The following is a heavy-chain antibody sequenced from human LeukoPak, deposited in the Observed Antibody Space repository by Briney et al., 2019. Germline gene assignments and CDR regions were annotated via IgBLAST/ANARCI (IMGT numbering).Heavy chain of an antibody. D-gene: IGHD1-26*01. CDR3: AAIVGATNYYYGMDV. CDR1: GYTFTRYG. Sequence: GASVKVSCKASGYTFTRYGISWVRQAPGQGLEWMGGIIPIFGTANYAQKFQGRVTITADESTSTAYMELSSLRSEDTAVYYCAAIVGATNYYYGMDVWGQGTTVTVSS. J-gene: IGHJ6*02. V-gene: IGHV1-69*13. CDR2: IIPIFGTA.